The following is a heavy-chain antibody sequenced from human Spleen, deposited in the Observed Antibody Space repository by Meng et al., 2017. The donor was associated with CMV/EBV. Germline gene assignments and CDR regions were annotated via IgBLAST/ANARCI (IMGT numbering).Heavy chain of an antibody. J-gene: IGHJ5*02. CDR3: ARVGWYNWFDP. D-gene: IGHD2-8*01. Sequence: SETLSLTCTVSGGSVSSSSYNWGWIRQPSGKGLEWIGNINYDGSTYYSPSLKSRVTISVDTSKNQFSLKLSSVTAADTAVYYCARVGWYNWFDPWGQGTLVTVS. V-gene: IGHV4-39*07. CDR1: GGSVSSSSYN. CDR2: INYDGST.